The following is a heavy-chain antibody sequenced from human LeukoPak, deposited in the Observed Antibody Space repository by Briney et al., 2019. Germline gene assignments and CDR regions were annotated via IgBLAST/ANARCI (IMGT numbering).Heavy chain of an antibody. CDR1: GGSISSDGYS. CDR2: IYHSGST. J-gene: IGHJ4*02. Sequence: SQTLSLTCAVSGGSISSDGYSWSWIRQPPGKGLEWIGYIYHSGSTYYNPSLKSRVTISVDRSKNQFSLKLNSVTAADTAVYYCARDRYGDHTYFDYWGQGTLVTVSS. D-gene: IGHD4-17*01. V-gene: IGHV4-30-2*01. CDR3: ARDRYGDHTYFDY.